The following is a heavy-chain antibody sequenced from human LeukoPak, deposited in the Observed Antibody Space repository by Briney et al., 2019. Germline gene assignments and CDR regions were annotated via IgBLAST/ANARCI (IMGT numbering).Heavy chain of an antibody. CDR3: ARGNGTYYDILTGSYFDY. CDR2: INHSGST. CDR1: GGSFSGYY. J-gene: IGHJ4*02. D-gene: IGHD3-9*01. Sequence: PSETLSLTCAVYGGSFSGYYWSWISQPPGKGLEWIGEINHSGSTNYNPSLKSRVTISVDTSKNQFSLKLSSVTAADTAVYYCARGNGTYYDILTGSYFDYWGQGTLVTVSS. V-gene: IGHV4-34*01.